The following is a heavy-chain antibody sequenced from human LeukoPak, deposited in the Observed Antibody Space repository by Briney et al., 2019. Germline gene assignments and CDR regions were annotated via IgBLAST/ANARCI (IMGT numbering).Heavy chain of an antibody. CDR3: AISGRSPFDI. CDR1: GGSISSGSYY. CDR2: IYTSGNT. D-gene: IGHD3-10*01. J-gene: IGHJ3*02. V-gene: IGHV4-61*02. Sequence: SQTLSLTCIVSGGSISSGSYYWSWIRQPAGKGLEWIGRIYTSGNTNYNPSPKSRVTISVDTSKNQFSLKLSSVTAADTAVYYCAISGRSPFDIWGQGTVVTVSS.